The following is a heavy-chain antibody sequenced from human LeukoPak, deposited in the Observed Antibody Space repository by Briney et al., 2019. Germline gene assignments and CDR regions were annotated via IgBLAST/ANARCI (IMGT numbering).Heavy chain of an antibody. V-gene: IGHV3-7*03. CDR3: AKTWTGNIVSPFDI. D-gene: IGHD3/OR15-3a*01. CDR2: IKQDGSEK. J-gene: IGHJ3*02. Sequence: GGSLRLSCAASGFTFSSYWMSWVRQAPGKGLEWVANIKQDGSEKYYVDSVKGRFTISRDNAKNSLYLQMNSLRAEDTAVYYSAKTWTGNIVSPFDIWGQGTMVTVSS. CDR1: GFTFSSYW.